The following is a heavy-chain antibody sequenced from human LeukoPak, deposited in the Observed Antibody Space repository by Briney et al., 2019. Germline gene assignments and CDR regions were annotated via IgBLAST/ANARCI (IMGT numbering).Heavy chain of an antibody. CDR2: IYPADSAT. CDR3: ARQLERGPYYYYGMDV. J-gene: IGHJ6*04. V-gene: IGHV5-51*01. D-gene: IGHD1-1*01. CDR1: GYSFTSYW. Sequence: GESLKISCKGSGYSFTSYWIGWVRQLPGKGLEWMGIIYPADSATRYSPSFQGQVTISADKSIRTAYLQWSSLKASDTAMYYCARQLERGPYYYYGMDVWGKGTTVTVSS.